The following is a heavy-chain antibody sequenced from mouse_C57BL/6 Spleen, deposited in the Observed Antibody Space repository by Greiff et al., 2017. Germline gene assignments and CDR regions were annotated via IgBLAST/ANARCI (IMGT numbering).Heavy chain of an antibody. V-gene: IGHV1-15*01. CDR1: GYTFTDYE. CDR2: IDPETGGT. J-gene: IGHJ2*01. D-gene: IGHD2-4*01. CDR3: TRGGYDSLDY. Sequence: QVQLQQSGAELVRPGASVTLSCKASGYTFTDYEMHWVKQTPVHGLEWIGAIDPETGGTAYNQKFKGKAILTADKSSSTAYMERRSLTSEDSAVYYCTRGGYDSLDYWGQGTTLTVSS.